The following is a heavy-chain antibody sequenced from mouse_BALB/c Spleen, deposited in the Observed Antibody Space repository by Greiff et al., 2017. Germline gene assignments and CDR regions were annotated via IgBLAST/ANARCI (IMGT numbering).Heavy chain of an antibody. CDR3: ARNYRYAMDY. Sequence: EVQLQQSGAELVKPGASVKLSCTASGFTITDTYMHWVKQRPEQGLEWIGRIDPANGNTKYDPKFQGKATITADTSSNTAYLQLSSLTSEDTAVYYCARNYRYAMDYWGQGTSVTVSA. CDR1: GFTITDTY. V-gene: IGHV14-3*02. J-gene: IGHJ4*01. D-gene: IGHD2-14*01. CDR2: IDPANGNT.